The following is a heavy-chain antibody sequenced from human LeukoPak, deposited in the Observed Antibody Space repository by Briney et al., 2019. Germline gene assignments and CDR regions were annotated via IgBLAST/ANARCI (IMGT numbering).Heavy chain of an antibody. D-gene: IGHD3-3*01. CDR3: ARVGDYRGFY. CDR1: DDSISDYY. CDR2: IYYSGNSGRT. V-gene: IGHV4-59*01. Sequence: SETLSLTCTVSDDSISDYYRGWIRQPPGMGLEWIGFIYYSGNSGRTTYSPSLKNRVTISLDTSKNQLSLKLTSVTTADTAVYYCARVGDYRGFYWGQGTLVTVSS. J-gene: IGHJ4*02.